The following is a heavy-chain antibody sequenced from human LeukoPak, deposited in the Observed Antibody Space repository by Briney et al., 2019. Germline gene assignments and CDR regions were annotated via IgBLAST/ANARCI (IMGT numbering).Heavy chain of an antibody. CDR1: GFTFSSYA. J-gene: IGHJ4*02. CDR3: AKRESSSGWFPFDY. V-gene: IGHV3-23*01. Sequence: GGSLRLSCAASGFTFSSYAMSWVRQAPGKGLEWVSAIRGSGGSTYYADSVKGRFTISRDNSKNTLYLQMNSLRAEDTAVYYCAKRESSSGWFPFDYWGQGTLVTVSS. CDR2: IRGSGGST. D-gene: IGHD6-19*01.